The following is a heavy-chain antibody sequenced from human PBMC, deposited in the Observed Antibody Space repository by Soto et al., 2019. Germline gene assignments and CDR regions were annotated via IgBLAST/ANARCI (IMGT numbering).Heavy chain of an antibody. J-gene: IGHJ4*02. CDR2: TYYRSKWYN. V-gene: IGHV6-1*01. Sequence: LSLTFSISVDIVSSNSAAWNWISQAPSRGLEWLGRTYYRSKWYNDYAVSLKSRITINPDTSKNQFSLQLDSVTPEDTAVYYCARDRWELLLDYFDYWGQGTLVTVSS. CDR3: ARDRWELLLDYFDY. D-gene: IGHD1-26*01. CDR1: VDIVSSNSAA.